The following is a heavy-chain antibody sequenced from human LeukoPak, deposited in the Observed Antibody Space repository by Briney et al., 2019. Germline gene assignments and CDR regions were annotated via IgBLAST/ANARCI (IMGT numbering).Heavy chain of an antibody. CDR3: ARDSIGAAGIDP. J-gene: IGHJ5*02. Sequence: SETLSLTCTVSGGSISSYYWSWIRQPPGKGLEWIGYIYYSGSTNYNPSFKSRVTISVDTSKNQFSLKLSSVTAADTAVYYCARDSIGAAGIDPWGQGTLVTVSS. CDR2: IYYSGST. CDR1: GGSISSYY. D-gene: IGHD6-13*01. V-gene: IGHV4-59*01.